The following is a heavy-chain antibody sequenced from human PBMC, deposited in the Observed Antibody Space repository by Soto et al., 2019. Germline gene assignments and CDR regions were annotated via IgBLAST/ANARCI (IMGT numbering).Heavy chain of an antibody. V-gene: IGHV3-74*03. CDR1: GFTFSRYC. J-gene: IGHJ4*02. D-gene: IGHD3-16*01. Sequence: PGGSLRLSCTAAGFTFSRYCMQWVRQAPGKGLVWVSHINSDGTSTTLADSVKGRFTISRDNAKNTLYLQMNSLRVEDTAMYYCVRDNYGVDYWGRGTLVTVSS. CDR2: INSDGTST. CDR3: VRDNYGVDY.